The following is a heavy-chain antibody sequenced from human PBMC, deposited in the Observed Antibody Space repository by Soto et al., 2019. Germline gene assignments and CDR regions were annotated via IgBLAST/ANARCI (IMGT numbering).Heavy chain of an antibody. D-gene: IGHD6-25*01. J-gene: IGHJ4*02. Sequence: GGSLGLSFAAPRFPFFKYTLGWVRQAPGKGLEWVSVIYRSGSTYYADSVKDRFTISRDDSKNTLYLQMNSLRAEDTAMYYCARDLGPGYPDYWGQGTLVTVSS. CDR2: IYRSGST. V-gene: IGHV3-66*01. CDR3: ARDLGPGYPDY. CDR1: RFPFFKYT.